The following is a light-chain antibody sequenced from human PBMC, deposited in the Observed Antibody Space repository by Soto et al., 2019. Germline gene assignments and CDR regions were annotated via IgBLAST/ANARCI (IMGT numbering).Light chain of an antibody. CDR2: SNN. Sequence: QAVVTQPPSASGTPGQMVTISCSGSSSNIGSNTVNWYQQLPGTAPKLLIYSNNQRPSGVPDRFSGSKSGTSASLAISGLQSEDEADYYCAAWDDSLNGPVVFGGGTKLTVL. V-gene: IGLV1-44*01. CDR3: AAWDDSLNGPVV. J-gene: IGLJ2*01. CDR1: SSNIGSNT.